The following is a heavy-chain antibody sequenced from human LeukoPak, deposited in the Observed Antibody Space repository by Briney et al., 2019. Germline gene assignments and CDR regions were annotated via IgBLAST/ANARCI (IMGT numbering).Heavy chain of an antibody. D-gene: IGHD4-17*01. CDR2: ISAYNGNT. J-gene: IGHJ6*03. Sequence: ASVKVSCKASGYTFTSYGISWVRQAPGQGLEWMGWISAYNGNTNYAQKLQGRVTMTTDTSTSTAYMELRSLRSDDTAVYYCARRAVTQYYYYYYYMDVWGKGTTVTISS. CDR3: ARRAVTQYYYYYYYMDV. V-gene: IGHV1-18*01. CDR1: GYTFTSYG.